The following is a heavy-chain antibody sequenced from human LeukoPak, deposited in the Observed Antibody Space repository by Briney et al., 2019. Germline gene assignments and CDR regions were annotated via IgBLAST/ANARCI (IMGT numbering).Heavy chain of an antibody. CDR1: GFTFSSYA. J-gene: IGHJ4*02. V-gene: IGHV3-30-3*01. CDR2: ISYDGSNK. D-gene: IGHD2-8*01. Sequence: PGGSLRLSCAASGFTFSSYAMHWVRQAPGKGLEWVAVISYDGSNKYYADSVKGRFTISRDNSKNTLYLQMHSLRAEDTAVYYCASAGCTNGVRSYFDYWGQGTLVTVSS. CDR3: ASAGCTNGVRSYFDY.